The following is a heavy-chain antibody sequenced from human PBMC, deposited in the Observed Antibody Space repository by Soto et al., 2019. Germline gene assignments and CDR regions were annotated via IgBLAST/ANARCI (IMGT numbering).Heavy chain of an antibody. V-gene: IGHV1-69*06. CDR2: IIPIFGTA. D-gene: IGHD1-26*01. J-gene: IGHJ5*02. Sequence: QVQLVQSGAEVKKPGSSVKVSCKASGGTFSSYAISWVRQAPGQGLEWMGGIIPIFGTANYAQKFEGRVTITADKSTRSADMALTSLRSEDTAVYYCAIDQGGSYLSECRFDAWGQGTLVNGSS. CDR1: GGTFSSYA. CDR3: AIDQGGSYLSECRFDA.